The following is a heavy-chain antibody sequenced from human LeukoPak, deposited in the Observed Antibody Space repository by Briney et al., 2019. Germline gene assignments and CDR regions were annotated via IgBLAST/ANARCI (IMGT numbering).Heavy chain of an antibody. CDR1: GFTFSSYS. Sequence: GGSLRLSCAASGFTFSSYSMNWVRQAPGKGLEWVSSISSSSSYIYYADSVKGRFTISRDNAKNSLYLQMNSLRAEDTAVYYCARGRAAAGRIDYWGQGTLVTVSS. V-gene: IGHV3-21*01. CDR2: ISSSSSYI. CDR3: ARGRAAAGRIDY. D-gene: IGHD6-13*01. J-gene: IGHJ4*02.